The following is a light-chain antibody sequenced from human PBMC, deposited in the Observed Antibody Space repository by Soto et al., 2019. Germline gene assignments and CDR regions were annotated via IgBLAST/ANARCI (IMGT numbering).Light chain of an antibody. CDR2: GAS. V-gene: IGKV3-20*01. CDR3: QQYGSSLRT. Sequence: EIVLTQSPGTLSLSPGERATLSCRASQSVSSSSLAWYQQKPGQAPRLLIYGASSRATGIPHRFSGSGSGTDFTLTSSRLDPEDFAVYYCQQYGSSLRTFGQGTKVEI. J-gene: IGKJ1*01. CDR1: QSVSSSS.